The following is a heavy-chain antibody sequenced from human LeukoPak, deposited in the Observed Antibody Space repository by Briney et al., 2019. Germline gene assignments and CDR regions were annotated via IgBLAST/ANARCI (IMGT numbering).Heavy chain of an antibody. Sequence: PSETLSLTCAVYGGXFSGYYCSWIRQPPGKGLEWIGEINHSGSTNYNPSLKCRVTISVDTSKNQFSLKLSSVTAADTAVYYCARGQWLDNYWGQGTLVTVSS. CDR3: ARGQWLDNY. J-gene: IGHJ4*02. CDR1: GGXFSGYY. D-gene: IGHD6-19*01. V-gene: IGHV4-34*01. CDR2: INHSGST.